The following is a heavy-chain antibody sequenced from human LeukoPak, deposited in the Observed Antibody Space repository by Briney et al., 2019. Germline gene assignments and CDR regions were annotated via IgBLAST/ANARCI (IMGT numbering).Heavy chain of an antibody. CDR2: ISSSGSTM. Sequence: PGGSLRLSCAASGFIFSDYYMSWIRQAPGKGREWVSYISSSGSTMYYTDSVKGRFTISRDNAKDSLYLQMNSLRAEDTAVYYCARDPGSGYEEHFDYWGQGTLVTVSS. CDR1: GFIFSDYY. D-gene: IGHD5-12*01. CDR3: ARDPGSGYEEHFDY. V-gene: IGHV3-11*01. J-gene: IGHJ4*02.